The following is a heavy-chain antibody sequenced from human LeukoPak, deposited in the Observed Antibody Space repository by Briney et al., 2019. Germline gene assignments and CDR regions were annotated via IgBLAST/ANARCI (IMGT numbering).Heavy chain of an antibody. J-gene: IGHJ6*03. V-gene: IGHV3-23*01. CDR3: AKDSSGWSLGYYYYMDV. CDR2: ISGSGGST. D-gene: IGHD6-13*01. Sequence: GGSLRLSCAASGFSFSSNAMSWVRQAPGKGLEWVSGISGSGGSTYYADSVKGRFTISRDNSKNTLDLQMNSLRAEDTGVYYCAKDSSGWSLGYYYYMDVWGKGTTVTVSS. CDR1: GFSFSSNA.